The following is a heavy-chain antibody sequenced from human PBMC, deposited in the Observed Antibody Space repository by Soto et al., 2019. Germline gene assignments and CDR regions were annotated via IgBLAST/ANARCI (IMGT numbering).Heavy chain of an antibody. D-gene: IGHD3-10*01. Sequence: GGSLWLTCAASGCTFSNYALHWVRQAPGKGLEWVAVISYDGRNKYYADSVKGRFTISRDNSKNTGYLHVYLLRAEDTAVYDCARNGSGNYYHFDYWGQGTLVTVSS. CDR1: GCTFSNYA. CDR3: ARNGSGNYYHFDY. CDR2: ISYDGRNK. V-gene: IGHV3-30*04. J-gene: IGHJ4*02.